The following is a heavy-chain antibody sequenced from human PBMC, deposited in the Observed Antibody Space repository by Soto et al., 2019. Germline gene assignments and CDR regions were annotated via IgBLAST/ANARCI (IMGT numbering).Heavy chain of an antibody. CDR1: GGSISSYY. V-gene: IGHV4-4*07. Sequence: WETLSLTCTVSGGSISSYYWSWIRQPAGKGLEWIGRIYTSGSTNYNPSLKSRVTMSVDTSKNQFSLKVNSVTAADTAVYFCARGGIMWPQFFFAYWGQGAPVTV. CDR3: ARGGIMWPQFFFAY. J-gene: IGHJ4*02. D-gene: IGHD3-16*01. CDR2: IYTSGST.